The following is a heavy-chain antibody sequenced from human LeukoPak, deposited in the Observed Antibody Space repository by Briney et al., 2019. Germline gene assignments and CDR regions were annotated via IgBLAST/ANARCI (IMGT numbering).Heavy chain of an antibody. CDR2: INHSGST. V-gene: IGHV4-34*01. Sequence: PSETLSLTCAVYGGSFSGYYWSWIRQPPGKGLEWIGEINHSGSTNYNPSLKSRVTISVDTSKNQFSLKLSSVTAADTAVYYCARNQALRFLEQPPVFDYWGQGTLVTVSS. CDR1: GGSFSGYY. CDR3: ARNQALRFLEQPPVFDY. D-gene: IGHD3-3*01. J-gene: IGHJ4*02.